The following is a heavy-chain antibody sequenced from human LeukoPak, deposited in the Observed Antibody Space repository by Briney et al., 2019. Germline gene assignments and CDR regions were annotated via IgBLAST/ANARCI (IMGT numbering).Heavy chain of an antibody. D-gene: IGHD6-13*01. CDR2: IFYSGST. V-gene: IGHV4-59*08. CDR1: GGSISSYY. Sequence: PSETLSLTCSVSGGSISSYYWSWIRQPPGKGLEWIGYIFYSGSTNYNPSLKSRVTISVDTSKNQISLKLSSVTAADTAVYYCARHVNTAAAGSDAFDIWGQGTMVTVSS. J-gene: IGHJ3*02. CDR3: ARHVNTAAAGSDAFDI.